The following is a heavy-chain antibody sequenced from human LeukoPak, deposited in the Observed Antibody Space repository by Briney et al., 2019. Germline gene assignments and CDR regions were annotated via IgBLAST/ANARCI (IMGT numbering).Heavy chain of an antibody. J-gene: IGHJ4*02. D-gene: IGHD5-24*01. CDR3: ARDLVGYNSDY. CDR1: GFTFSSYS. Sequence: GGSLRLSCAASGFTFSSYSMNWVRQAPGKGLEWVSSISSSSSYIYYADSVKGRFTISRDNAKNSLYLQMNSLRAEDTAVYCCARDLVGYNSDYWGQGTLVTVSS. CDR2: ISSSSSYI. V-gene: IGHV3-21*01.